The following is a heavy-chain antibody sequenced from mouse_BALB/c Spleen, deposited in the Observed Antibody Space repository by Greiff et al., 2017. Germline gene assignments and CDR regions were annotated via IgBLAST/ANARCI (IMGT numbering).Heavy chain of an antibody. D-gene: IGHD1-1*01. Sequence: QVQLQQPGAELVKPGASVKLSCKASGYTFTSYWMHWVKQRPGQGLEWIGWIYPGDGSTKYNEKFKGKATLTADKSSSTAYMQLSSLTSENSAVYFCARGVYYGSRKGFDYWGQGTTITVSS. V-gene: IGHV1S56*01. CDR3: ARGVYYGSRKGFDY. J-gene: IGHJ2*01. CDR1: GYTFTSYW. CDR2: IYPGDGST.